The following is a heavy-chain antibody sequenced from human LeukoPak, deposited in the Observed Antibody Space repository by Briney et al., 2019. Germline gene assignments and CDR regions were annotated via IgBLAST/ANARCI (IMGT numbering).Heavy chain of an antibody. CDR3: ARPYYYDSRIDP. V-gene: IGHV4-30-4*01. J-gene: IGHJ5*02. D-gene: IGHD3-22*01. Sequence: SQTLSLTCTVSGGSISSGDYYWSWIRQPPGKGLEWIAYMYYSGSTYYNPSLKSRVTMSAATSKKQLSLKLSSVTAAHKAVYYCARPYYYDSRIDPWGQGILVTVSS. CDR2: MYYSGST. CDR1: GGSISSGDYY.